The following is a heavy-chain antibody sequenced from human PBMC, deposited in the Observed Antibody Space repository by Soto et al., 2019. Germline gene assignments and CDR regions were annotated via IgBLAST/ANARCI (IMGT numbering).Heavy chain of an antibody. CDR2: IYYSGST. Sequence: SETLSLTCTVSGGSISSSSYYWGWIRQPPGKGLEWIGSIYYSGSTYYNPSLKSRVTVSVDTSKNQFSLKLSSVTAADTAVYYCARHPYFCGYGYNGDLYDFWGQGSSVPVS. D-gene: IGHD2-21*02. J-gene: IGHJ4*02. CDR3: ARHPYFCGYGYNGDLYDF. CDR1: GGSISSSSYY. V-gene: IGHV4-39*01.